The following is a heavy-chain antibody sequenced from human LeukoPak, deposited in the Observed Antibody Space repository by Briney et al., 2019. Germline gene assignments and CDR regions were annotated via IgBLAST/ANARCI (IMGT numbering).Heavy chain of an antibody. V-gene: IGHV4-4*09. CDR1: GGSISSYY. CDR3: ERIRSYEYYYYNMDV. J-gene: IGHJ6*03. Sequence: SETLSLTCTVSGGSISSYYWSWIRQPPGKGLEWIGYIYTSGSTNYNPSLKSRVTISVDTSKNQFSLKLSSVTAADTAVYYCERIRSYEYYYYNMDVWGKGTTVTVSS. D-gene: IGHD1-26*01. CDR2: IYTSGST.